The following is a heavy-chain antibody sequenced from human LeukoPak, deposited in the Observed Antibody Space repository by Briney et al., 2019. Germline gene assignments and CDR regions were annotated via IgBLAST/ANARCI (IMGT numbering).Heavy chain of an antibody. Sequence: ASVKVSCKASGGTFSSYAISWVRQSPGQGLEWMGRIIPILGITNYAQKFQGRVTITADKPTSTAYMELSSLRSEDTAVYYCARGGYSYGTLNYYYGMDVWGQGTTVTVSS. CDR1: GGTFSSYA. CDR2: IIPILGIT. D-gene: IGHD5-18*01. CDR3: ARGGYSYGTLNYYYGMDV. J-gene: IGHJ6*02. V-gene: IGHV1-69*04.